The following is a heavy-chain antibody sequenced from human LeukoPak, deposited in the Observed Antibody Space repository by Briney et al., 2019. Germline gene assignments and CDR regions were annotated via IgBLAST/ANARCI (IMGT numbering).Heavy chain of an antibody. V-gene: IGHV3-11*01. D-gene: IGHD1-26*01. Sequence: PGGSLRLSCAASGFTFSDYYMNWIRQAPGKGLEWVSYISSDGNTIYYADSMKGRFTISRDNAKNSLYLQMNSLRAEDTAVYYCARYGASPYRAFDIWGQGTMVTVSS. CDR1: GFTFSDYY. J-gene: IGHJ3*02. CDR3: ARYGASPYRAFDI. CDR2: ISSDGNTI.